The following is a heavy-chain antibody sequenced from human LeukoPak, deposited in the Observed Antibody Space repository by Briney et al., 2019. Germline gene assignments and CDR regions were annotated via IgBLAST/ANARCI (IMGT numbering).Heavy chain of an antibody. V-gene: IGHV3-20*04. CDR2: VNWNGDDT. CDR1: GFTFCNYA. J-gene: IGHJ4*02. Sequence: GGSLRLSCAASGFTFCNYAMGWVRHAPGKGLEWIAGVNWNGDDTGYADSVKGRFTISRDNAKNSLYLQLNSLRAEDTALYYCARGQILGAGFDYWGQGTLVTVSS. D-gene: IGHD1-26*01. CDR3: ARGQILGAGFDY.